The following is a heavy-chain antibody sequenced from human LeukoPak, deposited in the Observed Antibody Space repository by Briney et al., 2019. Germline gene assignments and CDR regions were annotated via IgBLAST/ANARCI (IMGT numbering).Heavy chain of an antibody. D-gene: IGHD1-20*01. CDR1: GFTFSSYS. V-gene: IGHV3-21*01. CDR2: ISTSSTHI. CDR3: ARDPPFIIGTTFFDY. Sequence: KPGGSLRLSCAASGFTFSSYSMNWVRQAPGKSLEWGTSISTSSTHIYYADPVKGRFTISRDNAKNSLYLPMNSLRAEDTAVYYCARDPPFIIGTTFFDYWGQGTLVTVSS. J-gene: IGHJ4*02.